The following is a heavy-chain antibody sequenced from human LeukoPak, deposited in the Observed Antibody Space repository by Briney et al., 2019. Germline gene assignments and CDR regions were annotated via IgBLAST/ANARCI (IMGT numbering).Heavy chain of an antibody. D-gene: IGHD1-26*01. CDR2: ISWNSGSI. J-gene: IGHJ4*02. Sequence: PGGSLRLSSAASGFTFDDYAMHWVRQAPGKGLEWVSGISWNSGSIGYADSVKGRFTISRDNAKNSLYLQMNSLRAEDMALYYCAKDGGWELFSGVYYFDYWGQGTLVTVSS. CDR1: GFTFDDYA. CDR3: AKDGGWELFSGVYYFDY. V-gene: IGHV3-9*03.